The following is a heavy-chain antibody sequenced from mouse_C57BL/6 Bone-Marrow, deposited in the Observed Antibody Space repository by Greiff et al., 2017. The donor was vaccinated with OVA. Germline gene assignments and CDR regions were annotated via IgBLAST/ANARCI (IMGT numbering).Heavy chain of an antibody. CDR2: IDPENGDT. V-gene: IGHV14-4*01. CDR3: TTLTGNCFDY. J-gene: IGHJ2*01. CDR1: GFNIKDDD. Sequence: EVQLVESGAELVRPGASVKLSCTASGFNIKDDDMHWVKQRPEQGLEWIGWIDPENGDTEYASKFQGKATITADTSSNTAYLQLSRLRSEDTAVYYCTTLTGNCFDYWGQGTTLTVSS. D-gene: IGHD4-1*01.